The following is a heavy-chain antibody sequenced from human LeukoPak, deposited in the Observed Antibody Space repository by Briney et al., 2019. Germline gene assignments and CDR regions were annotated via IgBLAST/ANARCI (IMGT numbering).Heavy chain of an antibody. CDR2: INHSGST. CDR3: ARVGVLDTAMPIYYFDY. J-gene: IGHJ4*02. Sequence: ETLSLTCAVYGGSFSGYYWSWLRQPPGKGLEWIGEINHSGSTNYNPSLKSRVTISVDTSKNQFSLKLSSVTAADTAVYYCARVGVLDTAMPIYYFDYWGQGTLVTVSS. D-gene: IGHD5-18*01. V-gene: IGHV4-34*01. CDR1: GGSFSGYY.